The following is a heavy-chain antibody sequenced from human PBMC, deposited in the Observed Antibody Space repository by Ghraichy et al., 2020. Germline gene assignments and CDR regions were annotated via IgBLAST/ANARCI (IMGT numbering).Heavy chain of an antibody. CDR2: ISTDGTTT. CDR1: GFTLSNYW. CDR3: ARFFPLPSGKGGMDV. D-gene: IGHD4-23*01. Sequence: GGSLRLSCAASGFTLSNYWMHWVRQGPGKGLVWVSCISTDGTTTKYADSVKGRFTISRDNTGNTLYLQMNSLRAEDTAVYYCARFFPLPSGKGGMDVWGQGTTVTVSS. J-gene: IGHJ6*02. V-gene: IGHV3-74*03.